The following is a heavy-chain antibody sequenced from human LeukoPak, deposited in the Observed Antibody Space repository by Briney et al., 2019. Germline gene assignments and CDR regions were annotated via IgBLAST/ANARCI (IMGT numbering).Heavy chain of an antibody. CDR2: MNPNSGNT. CDR1: RYTFTSYD. D-gene: IGHD3-22*01. J-gene: IGHJ4*02. Sequence: ASVKVSCKASRYTFTSYDINWVRQATGQGLEWMGWMNPNSGNTGYAQKFQGRVTMTRNTSISTAYMELSSLRSEDTAVYYCARGRSPYYYDSSGSYFDYWGQGTLVTVSS. V-gene: IGHV1-8*01. CDR3: ARGRSPYYYDSSGSYFDY.